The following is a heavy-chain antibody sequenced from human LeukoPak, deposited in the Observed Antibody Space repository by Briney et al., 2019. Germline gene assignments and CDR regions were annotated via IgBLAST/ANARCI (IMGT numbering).Heavy chain of an antibody. CDR3: HYYDSSGFYPQTKIDY. CDR2: ITGSGANT. Sequence: GGSLTLSCAGSGFSFSIYSMNWVRQAPGKGLEWVSGITGSGANTYYADSVKGRFTISRDNSKNTLYLRMNSLRAEDTAVYYSHYYDSSGFYPQTKIDYWGQGTLVTVSS. CDR1: GFSFSIYS. J-gene: IGHJ4*02. V-gene: IGHV3-23*01. D-gene: IGHD3-22*01.